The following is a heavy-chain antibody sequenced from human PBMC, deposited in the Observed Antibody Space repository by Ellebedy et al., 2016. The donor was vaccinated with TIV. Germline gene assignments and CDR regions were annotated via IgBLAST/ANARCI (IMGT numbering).Heavy chain of an antibody. D-gene: IGHD4-17*01. CDR2: ISADNGKT. CDR3: AREAGDYYFDF. Sequence: ASVKVSCKASGDTLTSYYMHWVRQAPGQGLEWMGWISADNGKTKVAQKFQGRVTMTRDTSTSTVYMDLRSLRPEDTAVYYCAREAGDYYFDFWGQGTQVTVSA. J-gene: IGHJ4*02. V-gene: IGHV1-18*04. CDR1: GDTLTSYY.